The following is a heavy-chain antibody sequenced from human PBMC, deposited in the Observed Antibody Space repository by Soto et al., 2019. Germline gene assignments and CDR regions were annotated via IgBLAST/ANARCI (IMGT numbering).Heavy chain of an antibody. J-gene: IGHJ4*02. CDR2: ISGSGGST. CDR3: AKGTDYDFWSGPTEPHYFDY. V-gene: IGHV3-23*01. CDR1: GFTFSSYA. Sequence: GGSLRLSCAASGFTFSSYAMSWVRQAPGKGLEWVSAISGSGGSTYYADSVKGRFTISRDSSKNTLYLQMNSLRAEDTAVYYCAKGTDYDFWSGPTEPHYFDYWGQGTLVTVSS. D-gene: IGHD3-3*01.